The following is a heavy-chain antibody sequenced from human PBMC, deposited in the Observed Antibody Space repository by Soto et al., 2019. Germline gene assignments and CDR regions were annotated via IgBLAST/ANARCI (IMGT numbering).Heavy chain of an antibody. CDR3: ATVRWEHHDAFDI. Sequence: QVQLQESGPGLVKPSQTLSLTCTVSGGSISTGGYYWSWIRQHPGRGLEWIGYIYHSGMTFSNPYMQSRVARSSDASENQLSPELSPVTAADTAVYYCATVRWEHHDAFDIWGHGTRVSVSS. V-gene: IGHV4-31*03. CDR1: GGSISTGGYY. D-gene: IGHD4-17*01. CDR2: IYHSGMT. J-gene: IGHJ3*02.